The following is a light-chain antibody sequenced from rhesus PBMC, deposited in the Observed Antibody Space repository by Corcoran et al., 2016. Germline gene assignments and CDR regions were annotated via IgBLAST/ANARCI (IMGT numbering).Light chain of an antibody. Sequence: DVVMTQSPLSLPITPGQPASISCRASQSLVHSNGNTYLSWYQPKQGQPPRLVIYTVATRDSGVPDRFSGSGAGTDFTLKISRVEAEDVGVYYCGQGTHWPFTFGPGTKLDIK. J-gene: IGKJ3*01. V-gene: IGKV2-64*01. CDR3: GQGTHWPFT. CDR2: TVA. CDR1: QSLVHSNGNTY.